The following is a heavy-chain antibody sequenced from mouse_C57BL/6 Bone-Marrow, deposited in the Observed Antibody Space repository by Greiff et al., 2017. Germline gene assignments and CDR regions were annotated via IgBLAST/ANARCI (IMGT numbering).Heavy chain of an antibody. CDR2: IYPRSGNT. CDR3: ARDDYGGRDGAFDY. CDR1: GYTFTSSG. D-gene: IGHD2-4*01. V-gene: IGHV1-81*01. J-gene: IGHJ2*01. Sequence: QVQLQQSGAELARPGASVKLSCTASGYTFTSSGISWVKQRPGQGLEWIGEIYPRSGNTYYNEKFKGTATLTADKSSSTAYMELRSLTSEDSAVYYGARDDYGGRDGAFDYWGQGTTLTVSS.